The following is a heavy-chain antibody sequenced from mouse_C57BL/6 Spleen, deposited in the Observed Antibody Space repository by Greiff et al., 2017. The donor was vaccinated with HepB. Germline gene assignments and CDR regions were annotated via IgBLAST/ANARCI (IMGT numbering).Heavy chain of an antibody. J-gene: IGHJ3*01. CDR2: IYPGSGST. Sequence: QVQLKQPGAELVKPGASVKMSCKASGYTFTSYWITWVKQRPGQGLEWIGDIYPGSGSTNYNEKFKSKATLTVDTSSSTAYMQLSSLTSEDSAVYYCARGCRSSYLFAYWGQGTLVTVSA. D-gene: IGHD1-1*01. V-gene: IGHV1-55*01. CDR1: GYTFTSYW. CDR3: ARGCRSSYLFAY.